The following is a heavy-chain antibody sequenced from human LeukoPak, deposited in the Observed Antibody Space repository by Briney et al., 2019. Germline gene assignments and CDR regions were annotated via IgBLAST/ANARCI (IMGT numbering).Heavy chain of an antibody. CDR1: GFSFSSYT. Sequence: PGGSLRLSCAASGFSFSSYTMNWVRQGPGKGLEWVSSISSSSSYIYYADSVKGRFTISRDNAKNSLYLQMNSLRVDDTAVYYCARVPGRREGFNSEFKFWGQGTLVTVSS. V-gene: IGHV3-21*01. CDR2: ISSSSSYI. CDR3: ARVPGRREGFNSEFKF. D-gene: IGHD5-24*01. J-gene: IGHJ4*02.